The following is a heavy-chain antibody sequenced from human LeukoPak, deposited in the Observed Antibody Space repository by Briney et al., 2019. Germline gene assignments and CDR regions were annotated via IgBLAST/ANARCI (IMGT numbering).Heavy chain of an antibody. CDR2: IWSAGTNE. Sequence: GGSLRLSCEASGFSPSGYGMHWVRQAPGKGREGLALIWSAGTNEFYADAVKGRFTISRDNSKNIVHPHMNSLRGDDTALYYCAREVVRGYGMDVWGQGTTVTVSS. J-gene: IGHJ6*02. CDR3: AREVVRGYGMDV. CDR1: GFSPSGYG. V-gene: IGHV3-33*01. D-gene: IGHD3-10*02.